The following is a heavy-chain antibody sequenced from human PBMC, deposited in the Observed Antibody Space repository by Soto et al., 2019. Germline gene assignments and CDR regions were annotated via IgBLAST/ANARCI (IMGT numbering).Heavy chain of an antibody. CDR3: TTDYPSPADPTPQYYYYYYMDV. CDR2: IKSKTDGGTT. Sequence: GGSLRLSCAASGFTFSNAWMSWVRQAPGKGLEWVGRIKSKTDGGTTDYAAPVKGRFTISRDDSKNTLYLQMNSLKTEDTAVYYCTTDYPSPADPTPQYYYYYYMDVWGKGTTVTVSS. CDR1: GFTFSNAW. J-gene: IGHJ6*03. V-gene: IGHV3-15*01. D-gene: IGHD2-15*01.